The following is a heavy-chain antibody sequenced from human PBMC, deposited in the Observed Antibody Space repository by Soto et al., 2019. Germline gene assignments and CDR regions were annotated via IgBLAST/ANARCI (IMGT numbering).Heavy chain of an antibody. Sequence: QVHFVQSGGEVKKSGASVKVSCTASGYSFSTYGITWVRQAPGQGLEWMGWISVYSGNTVYAQKFEARLTLTTDTSSNTAYMELRSLRFDDTAVYYCARDGFDYWGQGTLVTVSS. CDR3: ARDGFDY. CDR1: GYSFSTYG. J-gene: IGHJ4*02. V-gene: IGHV1-18*01. CDR2: ISVYSGNT.